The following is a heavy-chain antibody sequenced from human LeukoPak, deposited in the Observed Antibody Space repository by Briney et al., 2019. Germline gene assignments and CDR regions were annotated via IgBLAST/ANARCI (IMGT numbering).Heavy chain of an antibody. Sequence: GGSLRLSCAASGFTFDDYGMSWVRQAPGKGLEWVSAISGSGGSTYYADSVKGRFTISRDNSKNTLYLQMNSLRAEDTAVYYCAKAPTYGDYTARQYFDYWGQGTLVTVSS. J-gene: IGHJ4*02. D-gene: IGHD4-17*01. CDR2: ISGSGGST. V-gene: IGHV3-23*01. CDR1: GFTFDDYG. CDR3: AKAPTYGDYTARQYFDY.